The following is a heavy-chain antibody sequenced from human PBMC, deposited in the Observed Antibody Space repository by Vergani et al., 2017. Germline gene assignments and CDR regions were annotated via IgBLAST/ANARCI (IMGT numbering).Heavy chain of an antibody. Sequence: VQLVVSGGGVVQPGRSLRLSCAASGFTFSSYAMSWVRQAPGKGLEWVSAISGSGGSTYYADSVKGRFTISRDNSKNTLYLQMNSLRAEDTAVYYCARDPHLTTSSVYYYYYMDVWGKGTTVTVSS. CDR2: ISGSGGST. J-gene: IGHJ6*03. V-gene: IGHV3-23*04. CDR1: GFTFSSYA. D-gene: IGHD4-11*01. CDR3: ARDPHLTTSSVYYYYYMDV.